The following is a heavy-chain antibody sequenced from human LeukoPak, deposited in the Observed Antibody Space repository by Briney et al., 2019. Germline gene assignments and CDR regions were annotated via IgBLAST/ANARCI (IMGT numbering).Heavy chain of an antibody. CDR1: GFALNGYS. CDR3: ARDHYFGDSGYSRSLDY. V-gene: IGHV3-48*01. CDR2: ISGDSTNI. Sequence: GGSLRLSCAASGFALNGYSMNWVRQAPGKGLEWISYISGDSTNIFYADSVKGRFTISRDNAKNSLYLQMNSLRAEDTAVYYCARDHYFGDSGYSRSLDYWGQGTLVTVSS. D-gene: IGHD3-10*01. J-gene: IGHJ4*02.